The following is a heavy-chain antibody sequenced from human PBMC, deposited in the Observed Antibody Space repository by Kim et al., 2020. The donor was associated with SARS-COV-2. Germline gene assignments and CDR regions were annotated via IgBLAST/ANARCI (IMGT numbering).Heavy chain of an antibody. V-gene: IGHV1-18*01. CDR1: GYTFTNYS. CDR2: ISAYNGNT. CDR3: ARVVGATVPYYVHY. Sequence: ASVKVSCKASGYTFTNYSITWVRQAPGQGLEWMGWISAYNGNTNYAQKLQGRVAMTTDTSTTTAYMELRSLRSDDTAVYYCARVVGATVPYYVHYWGQGTLVTVSS. D-gene: IGHD1-26*01. J-gene: IGHJ4*02.